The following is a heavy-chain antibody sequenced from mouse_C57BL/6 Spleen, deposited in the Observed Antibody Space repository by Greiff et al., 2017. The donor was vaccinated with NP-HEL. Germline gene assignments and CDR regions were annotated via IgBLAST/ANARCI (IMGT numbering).Heavy chain of an antibody. D-gene: IGHD2-4*01. CDR2: INPSSGYT. CDR1: GYTFTSYT. V-gene: IGHV1-4*01. Sequence: QVQLQQSGAELARPGASVKMSCKASGYTFTSYTMHWVKQRPGQGLEWIGYINPSSGYTKYNQKFKDKATLTADKSSSTAYMQLSSLTSEDSAVYYCARDGDYDGGFDYWGQGTTLTVSS. CDR3: ARDGDYDGGFDY. J-gene: IGHJ2*01.